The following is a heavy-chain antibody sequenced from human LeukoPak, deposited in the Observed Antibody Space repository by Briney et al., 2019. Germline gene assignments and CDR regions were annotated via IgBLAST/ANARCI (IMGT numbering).Heavy chain of an antibody. V-gene: IGHV4-34*01. CDR2: INHSGST. CDR1: GGSFSGYY. J-gene: IGHJ4*02. D-gene: IGHD1-7*01. CDR3: ARGPRPELRLPITGTTRRGYFDY. Sequence: SETLSLTCAVYGGSFSGYYWSWIRQPPGKGLEWIGEINHSGSTNYNPSLKSRVTISVDTSKNQFSLKLSSVTAADTAVYYCARGPRPELRLPITGTTRRGYFDYWGQGTLVTVSS.